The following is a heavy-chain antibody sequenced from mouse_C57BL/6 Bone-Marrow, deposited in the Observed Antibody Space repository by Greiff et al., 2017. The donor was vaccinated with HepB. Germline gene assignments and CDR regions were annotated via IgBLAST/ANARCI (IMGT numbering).Heavy chain of an antibody. J-gene: IGHJ3*01. CDR2: IHPNSGST. V-gene: IGHV1-64*01. CDR3: ARRGDYYGSSLFAY. Sequence: QVQLQQPGAELVKPGASVKLSCKASGYTFTSYWMHWVKQRPGQGLEWIGMIHPNSGSTKYNEKFKSKATLTVDKSSSTAYMQISSLTSEYAAVYYCARRGDYYGSSLFAYWGQGTLVTVSA. D-gene: IGHD1-1*01. CDR1: GYTFTSYW.